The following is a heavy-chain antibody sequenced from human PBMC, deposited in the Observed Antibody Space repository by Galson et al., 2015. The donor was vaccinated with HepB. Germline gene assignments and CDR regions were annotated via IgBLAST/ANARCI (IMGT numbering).Heavy chain of an antibody. D-gene: IGHD2-8*01. CDR1: GFTFRSYW. CDR2: IKHDGSEK. V-gene: IGHV3-7*03. J-gene: IGHJ3*02. Sequence: SLRLSCAASGFTFRSYWMSWVRHAPGKGLEWMANIKHDGSEKYYVDSVKGRFSISRDNAKTSLYLQMNSLRAEDTAMYYCARSNDLPDAFDIWGQGTMVTVSS. CDR3: ARSNDLPDAFDI.